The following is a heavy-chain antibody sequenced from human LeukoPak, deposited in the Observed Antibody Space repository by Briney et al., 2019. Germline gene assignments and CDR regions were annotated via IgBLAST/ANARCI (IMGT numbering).Heavy chain of an antibody. V-gene: IGHV4-4*09. Sequence: SETLSLTCTVSGASISSFYWSWIRQPPGKGLEWIGYIDTSGSTSYNPSLNSRVTISLDMSKNQVSLNLTSVTAADTAVYFCARAFHWNYGSNWFDPWGQGTLVTVSS. D-gene: IGHD1-7*01. CDR2: IDTSGST. CDR3: ARAFHWNYGSNWFDP. CDR1: GASISSFY. J-gene: IGHJ5*02.